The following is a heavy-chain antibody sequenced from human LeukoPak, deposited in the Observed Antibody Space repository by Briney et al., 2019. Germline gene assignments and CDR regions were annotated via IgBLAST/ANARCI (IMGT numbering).Heavy chain of an antibody. J-gene: IGHJ5*02. CDR1: GASFNDYY. CDR2: ISHSGST. Sequence: SETLSLTCAVSGASFNDYYWTWIRQPPGKGPEWIGEISHSGSTNSNPSLKSRVTISVDTSKSQFSLRLNSVTAADTAVYYCARRGPPRTMLRGVKSGWFDPWGQGTLVTVSS. D-gene: IGHD3-10*01. CDR3: ARRGPPRTMLRGVKSGWFDP. V-gene: IGHV4-34*01.